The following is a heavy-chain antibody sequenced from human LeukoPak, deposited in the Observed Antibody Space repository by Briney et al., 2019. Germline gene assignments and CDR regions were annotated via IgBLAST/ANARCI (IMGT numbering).Heavy chain of an antibody. CDR2: IYPGDSDT. CDR3: ARRTYGSGSYSWFDP. Sequence: GESLKISCKGSGYSFTSYWICWARQMPGKGLEWMGIIYPGDSDTRYSPSFQGQVTISADKSISTAYLQWSSLKASDTAMYYCARRTYGSGSYSWFDPWGQGTLVTVSS. V-gene: IGHV5-51*01. CDR1: GYSFTSYW. J-gene: IGHJ5*02. D-gene: IGHD3-10*01.